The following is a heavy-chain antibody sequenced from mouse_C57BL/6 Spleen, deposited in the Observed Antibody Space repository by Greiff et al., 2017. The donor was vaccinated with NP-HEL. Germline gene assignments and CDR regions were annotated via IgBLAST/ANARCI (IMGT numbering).Heavy chain of an antibody. CDR1: GYSITSGYY. Sequence: EVQLQQSGPGLVKPSQSLSLTCSVTGYSITSGYYWNWIRQFPGNKLEWMGYISYDGSNNYNPSLKNRISITRDTSKNQFFLKLNSVTTEDTATYYCAMGVDDYDHWYFDVWGTGTTVTVSS. D-gene: IGHD2-4*01. CDR3: AMGVDDYDHWYFDV. J-gene: IGHJ1*03. V-gene: IGHV3-6*01. CDR2: ISYDGSN.